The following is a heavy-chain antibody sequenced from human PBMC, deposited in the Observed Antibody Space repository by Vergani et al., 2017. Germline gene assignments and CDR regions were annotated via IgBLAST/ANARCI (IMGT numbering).Heavy chain of an antibody. D-gene: IGHD6-13*01. V-gene: IGHV3-9*01. CDR3: AKAGLAAAGTDYYYYYMDV. CDR1: GFTFSSYA. Sequence: EVQLLESGGGLVQPGGSLRLSCAASGFTFSSYAMSWVRQAPGKGLEWVSGISWNSGSIGYAFSVKGRFTISRDNAKNSLYLQMNSLRAEDTALYYCAKAGLAAAGTDYYYYYMDVWGKGTTVTVSS. J-gene: IGHJ6*03. CDR2: ISWNSGSI.